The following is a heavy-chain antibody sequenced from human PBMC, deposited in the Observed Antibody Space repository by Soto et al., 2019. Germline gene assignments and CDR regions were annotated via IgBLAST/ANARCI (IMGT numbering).Heavy chain of an antibody. D-gene: IGHD5-12*01. V-gene: IGHV3-23*01. CDR1: GFTFSNYA. J-gene: IGHJ4*02. Sequence: PGGSLRLSCAASGFTFSNYAMSWVRLAPGKGLEWVSTISGGGGNRDYADSVKGRLTISRDNSKNTLFLQMNSLRAEDTAVYYCAKAPRGFNFFLDYWGQGTLVTVSS. CDR3: AKAPRGFNFFLDY. CDR2: ISGGGGNR.